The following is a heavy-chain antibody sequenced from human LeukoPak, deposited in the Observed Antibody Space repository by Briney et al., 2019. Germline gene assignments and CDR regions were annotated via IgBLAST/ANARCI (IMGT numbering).Heavy chain of an antibody. CDR2: IPPRDSDT. CDR1: GYSFTNYW. Sequence: GESLKISCKGSGYSFTNYWIGWVRQMPRKGLEWIGIIPPRDSDTTYSPSFQGQVTISADKSISTAYLQWSSLKASDTAMYYCASYSCSGGTCYPPPDWGQGTLVTVSS. D-gene: IGHD2-15*01. CDR3: ASYSCSGGTCYPPPD. V-gene: IGHV5-51*01. J-gene: IGHJ4*02.